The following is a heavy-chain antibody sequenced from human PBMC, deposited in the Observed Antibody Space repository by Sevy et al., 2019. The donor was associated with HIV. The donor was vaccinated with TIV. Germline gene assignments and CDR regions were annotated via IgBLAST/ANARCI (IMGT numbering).Heavy chain of an antibody. V-gene: IGHV3-30*18. CDR3: AKDKGKFAHRGPYLDY. CDR1: GFTFSSYG. D-gene: IGHD3-10*01. Sequence: GGSLRLSCAASGFTFSSYGMHWVRQAPGKGLEWVAVISYDGSNKYYADSVKGRFTISRDNSKNTLYLQMNSLRAEDTAVYYCAKDKGKFAHRGPYLDYWGQGTLVTVSS. J-gene: IGHJ4*02. CDR2: ISYDGSNK.